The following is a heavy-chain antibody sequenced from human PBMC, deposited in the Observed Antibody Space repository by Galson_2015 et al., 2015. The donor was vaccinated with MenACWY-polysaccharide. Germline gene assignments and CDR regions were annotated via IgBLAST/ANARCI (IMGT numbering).Heavy chain of an antibody. Sequence: ETLSLTCTVSGDSISGSYWSWIRQPPGKGLEWIAYIHSTGSTNYSPSLKSRVTISVDTSKNQFYLNLNSLTAADTAVYYCAKFSAYSGTYAHYLDYWGQGTLVTVSS. J-gene: IGHJ4*02. CDR1: GDSISGSY. D-gene: IGHD3-16*01. CDR3: AKFSAYSGTYAHYLDY. V-gene: IGHV4-59*01. CDR2: IHSTGST.